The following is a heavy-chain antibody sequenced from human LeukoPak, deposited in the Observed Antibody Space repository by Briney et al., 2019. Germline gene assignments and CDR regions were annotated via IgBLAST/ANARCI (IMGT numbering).Heavy chain of an antibody. CDR3: ATVGNRFFDY. CDR2: IKQDASEK. D-gene: IGHD1-14*01. J-gene: IGHJ4*02. Sequence: GGSLRLSCAASGFTFSVYWMSWGRQARGKGLEWVANIKQDASEKYYVDSVEGRFTISRDNAKNSLYLQMNGLRAEDTAVYYCATVGNRFFDYWGQGTLVTVSS. V-gene: IGHV3-7*01. CDR1: GFTFSVYW.